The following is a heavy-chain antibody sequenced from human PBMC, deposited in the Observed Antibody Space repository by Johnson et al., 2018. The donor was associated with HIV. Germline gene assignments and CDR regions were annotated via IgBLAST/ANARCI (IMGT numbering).Heavy chain of an antibody. D-gene: IGHD3-22*01. Sequence: VQLVESGGGLVKPGGSLRLSCAASGFTFSDYYMSWIRQAPGKGLEWVAVIYSGGSTYYADPGRGRFPISRDNSKNTLYLQMNSLRAEDTAVYYCAKAHYYDSSALDAFDIWGQGTMVTVSS. CDR2: IYSGGST. CDR3: AKAHYYDSSALDAFDI. V-gene: IGHV3-66*01. J-gene: IGHJ3*02. CDR1: GFTFSDYY.